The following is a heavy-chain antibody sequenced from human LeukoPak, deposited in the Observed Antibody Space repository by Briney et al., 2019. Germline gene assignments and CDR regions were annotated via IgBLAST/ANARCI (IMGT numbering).Heavy chain of an antibody. CDR1: GFTFDDYG. CDR2: INWNGGST. J-gene: IGHJ5*02. Sequence: GGSLRLSCAASGFTFDDYGMSWVRQAPGKGLEWVSGINWNGGSTGYADSVKGRFTISRDNAKNSLYLQMNSLRAEDTAFYYCASTGYSSGWYWFDPWGQGTLVTVSS. D-gene: IGHD6-19*01. V-gene: IGHV3-20*04. CDR3: ASTGYSSGWYWFDP.